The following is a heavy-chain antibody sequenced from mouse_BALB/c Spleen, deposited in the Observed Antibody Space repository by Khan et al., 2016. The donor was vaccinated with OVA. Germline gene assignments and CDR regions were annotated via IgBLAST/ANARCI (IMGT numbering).Heavy chain of an antibody. J-gene: IGHJ3*01. Sequence: QVQLQQSGAELARPGASVKMSCKASGYTFTSYTIHWIKKRPGQGLEWIGYINPSNGYTNYNQKFKDKATLTTDKSSTTAYLQLSSLTSDDSAVYNCERDGAYHSNNGWVAYWGQGTLVTVSA. CDR1: GYTFTSYT. CDR2: INPSNGYT. CDR3: ERDGAYHSNNGWVAY. V-gene: IGHV1-4*01. D-gene: IGHD2-5*01.